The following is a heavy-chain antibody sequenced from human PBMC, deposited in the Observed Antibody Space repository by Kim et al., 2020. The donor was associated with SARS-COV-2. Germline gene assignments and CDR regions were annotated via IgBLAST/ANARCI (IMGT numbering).Heavy chain of an antibody. J-gene: IGHJ4*02. CDR1: GFTFSSYA. V-gene: IGHV3-23*01. CDR2: ISGSGGST. CDR3: AKHRDTYGSFDY. Sequence: GGSLRLSCAASGFTFSSYAMGWVRQAPGKGLEWVSDISGSGGSTYYADSVKGRFTISRDNSKNTLYLQMNSLRVEDTAVYYCAKHRDTYGSFDYWSQGTLVTLSS. D-gene: IGHD5-18*01.